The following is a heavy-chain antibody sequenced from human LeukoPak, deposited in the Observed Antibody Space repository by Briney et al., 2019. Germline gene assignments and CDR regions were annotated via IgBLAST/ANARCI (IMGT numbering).Heavy chain of an antibody. D-gene: IGHD1-26*01. J-gene: IGHJ1*01. V-gene: IGHV2-5*01. CDR2: TYRNEDK. Sequence: SGPTLVQPPPPLTLTFTSSWSSLGTSGGGVDWIRQPPEKTLKWLPLTYRNEDKRYTPSLKSTFTITNDTTKNQVVLTMTNMDPVDTAKYYCADRLGGTFPQWGQGTLVTVSS. CDR1: WSSLGTSGGG. CDR3: ADRLGGTFPQ.